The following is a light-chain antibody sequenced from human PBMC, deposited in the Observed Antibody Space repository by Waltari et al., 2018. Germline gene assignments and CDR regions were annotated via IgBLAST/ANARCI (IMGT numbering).Light chain of an antibody. V-gene: IGLV2-23*02. J-gene: IGLJ3*02. CDR3: CSYAGRNIWV. CDR2: EVI. Sequence: QSALTQPASVSGSPGQSITISCTGTSSDVGFYNLVSWYQQHPGKAPELVVYEVISRPSGGSNRFSGSKSGNTASLTISGRQAEDEADYYCCSYAGRNIWVFGGGTKLTVL. CDR1: SSDVGFYNL.